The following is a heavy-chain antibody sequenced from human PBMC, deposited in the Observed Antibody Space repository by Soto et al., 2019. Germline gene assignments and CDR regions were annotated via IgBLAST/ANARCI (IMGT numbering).Heavy chain of an antibody. CDR1: GLPHSNFA. D-gene: IGHD2-21*01. CDR2: IYGSGRGI. CDR3: AKDAVYNDGLWLMDH. Sequence: GGSLRLSCTASGLPHSNFAMMWVRQAPGKGLECVSGIYGSGRGIEYADSVKGRFTISRDNSKNTVYLEMTDLRADDTAIYYCAKDAVYNDGLWLMDHWGQGTPVTVSS. V-gene: IGHV3-23*05. J-gene: IGHJ4*02.